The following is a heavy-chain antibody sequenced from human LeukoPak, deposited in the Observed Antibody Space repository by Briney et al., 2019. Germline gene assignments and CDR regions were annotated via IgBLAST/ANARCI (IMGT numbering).Heavy chain of an antibody. Sequence: PGGSLRLSCAASGFTVSSNHMTWVRQAPGKGLERVSEIYTGGLTFYADSVTGRFTISRDNSKNTVYLQMNSLGVEDTARYYCARDNAPAGGGLDYWGQGTLVTVSS. CDR3: ARDNAPAGGGLDY. J-gene: IGHJ4*02. CDR1: GFTVSSNH. D-gene: IGHD2-2*01. V-gene: IGHV3-53*01. CDR2: IYTGGLT.